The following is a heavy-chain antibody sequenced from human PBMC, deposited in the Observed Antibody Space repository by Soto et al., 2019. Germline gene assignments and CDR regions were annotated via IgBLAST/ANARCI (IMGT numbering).Heavy chain of an antibody. CDR2: ISHDGSNE. CDR3: AKGEVRGIIPSYFDY. Sequence: GGSLRLSCAGSGFTFRWFGMNWVRQAPGKGLEWVAGISHDGSNEYYVDSVKGRFTISRDNYKNTLYLQMDSLRAEDTAVYYCAKGEVRGIIPSYFDYWGLGTMVTVSS. J-gene: IGHJ4*02. D-gene: IGHD3-10*01. V-gene: IGHV3-30*18. CDR1: GFTFRWFG.